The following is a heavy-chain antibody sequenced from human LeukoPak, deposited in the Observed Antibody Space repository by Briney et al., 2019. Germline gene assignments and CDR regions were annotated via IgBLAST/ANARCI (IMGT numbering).Heavy chain of an antibody. CDR3: ARTTGYSSTWELDS. J-gene: IGHJ4*02. Sequence: PSETLSLTCTVSGGSISSQYWSWIRQPPGKGLEWIGYIYYSGSTNYNPSLKSRVTISVDTSKNHFSLKLSSVTAADTAVYYCARTTGYSSTWELDSWGQGILVTVSS. V-gene: IGHV4-59*08. CDR2: IYYSGST. D-gene: IGHD6-13*01. CDR1: GGSISSQY.